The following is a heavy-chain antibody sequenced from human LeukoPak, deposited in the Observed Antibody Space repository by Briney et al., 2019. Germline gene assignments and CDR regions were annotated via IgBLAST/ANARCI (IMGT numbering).Heavy chain of an antibody. CDR3: AKDRRQLGYYGDLFDP. V-gene: IGHV3-30*18. CDR1: GFTFSSYG. CDR2: ISYDGSNK. J-gene: IGHJ5*02. Sequence: PGGPLRLSCAASGFTFSSYGMHWVREAPGKGLEWGAVISYDGSNKYYADSVKGRFTISRDNSKNTLYLQMNSLRAEDTAVYYCAKDRRQLGYYGDLFDPWGQGTLVTVSS. D-gene: IGHD3-10*01.